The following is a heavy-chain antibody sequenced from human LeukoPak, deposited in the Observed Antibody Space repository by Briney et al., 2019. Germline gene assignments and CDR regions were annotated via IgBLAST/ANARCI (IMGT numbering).Heavy chain of an antibody. J-gene: IGHJ3*02. CDR3: ARAVGPFDI. CDR2: IKQDGNEK. CDR1: GFTFSSYW. Sequence: GGSLRLSCAGSGFTFSSYWMSWVRQAPGKGLEWVANIKQDGNEKYYVDSVKGRFTISRDNSKNTLDLQMNSLRAEDTAVYYCARAVGPFDIWGQGTIVIVSS. V-gene: IGHV3-7*02.